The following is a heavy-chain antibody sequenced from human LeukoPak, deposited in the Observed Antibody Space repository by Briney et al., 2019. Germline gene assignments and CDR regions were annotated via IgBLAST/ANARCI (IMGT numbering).Heavy chain of an antibody. CDR1: GGSISSYY. V-gene: IGHV4-59*01. J-gene: IGHJ3*02. CDR2: IYYSGST. Sequence: SETLSLTCTVSGGSISSYYWSWIRQPPGKGLEWIGYIYYSGSTNYNPSLKSRVTISVDTSKNQFSLKLSSVTAADTAVYYCARVSITIFGVTDDAFDIWGQGTMVTVSS. CDR3: ARVSITIFGVTDDAFDI. D-gene: IGHD3-3*01.